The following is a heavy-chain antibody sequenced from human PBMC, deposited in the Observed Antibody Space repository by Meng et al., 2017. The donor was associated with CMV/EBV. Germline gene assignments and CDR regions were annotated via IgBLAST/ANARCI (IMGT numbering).Heavy chain of an antibody. CDR2: ISGSGGST. CDR1: GFTFSSYA. Sequence: GGSLRLSCAAPGFTFSSYAMSWVRQAPGKGLEWVSAISGSGGSTYYADSVKGRFTISRDNSKNTLYLQMNSLRAEDTAVYYCAKDHPYYYGSGSYSGGYYFDYWGQGTLVTVSS. J-gene: IGHJ4*02. CDR3: AKDHPYYYGSGSYSGGYYFDY. D-gene: IGHD3-10*01. V-gene: IGHV3-23*01.